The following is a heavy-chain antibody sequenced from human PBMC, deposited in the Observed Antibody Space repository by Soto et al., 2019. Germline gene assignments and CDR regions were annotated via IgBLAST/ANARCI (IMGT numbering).Heavy chain of an antibody. D-gene: IGHD6-6*01. V-gene: IGHV4-39*01. CDR1: GDSVSSSSYY. CDR2: LYYTGNI. CDR3: AREYGSANGMDV. Sequence: TSETLSLTCTVLGDSVSSSSYYWGWIRQPPGKGLEWIGSLYYTGNIFYNPSLKSRVSMSMDTSKNQFSLKLSSVTAADTAVYYCAREYGSANGMDVWGQGTTVTVSS. J-gene: IGHJ6*02.